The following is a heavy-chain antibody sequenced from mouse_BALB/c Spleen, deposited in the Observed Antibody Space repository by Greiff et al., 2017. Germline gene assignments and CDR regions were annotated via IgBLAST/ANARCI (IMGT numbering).Heavy chain of an antibody. CDR1: GFTFSSYA. V-gene: IGHV5-6-5*01. J-gene: IGHJ4*01. CDR3: ARGEDYYGSSYDYDMDD. D-gene: IGHD1-1*01. CDR2: ISSGGST. Sequence: EVKLMESGGGLVKPGGSLKLSCAASGFTFSSYAMSWVRQTPEKRLEWVASISSGGSTYYPDSVKGRITISRDNARNILYLQMSSMRSEDTAMYYCARGEDYYGSSYDYDMDDWGQGTSVTVSS.